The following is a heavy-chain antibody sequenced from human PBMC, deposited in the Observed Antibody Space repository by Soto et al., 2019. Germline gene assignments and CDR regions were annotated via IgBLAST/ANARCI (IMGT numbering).Heavy chain of an antibody. J-gene: IGHJ4*02. CDR1: GFTVSSNY. D-gene: IGHD3-22*01. CDR2: IYSGGST. CDR3: ARVYDSSGYYYYFDY. V-gene: IGHV3-53*01. Sequence: PGGSLRLSCAASGFTVSSNYMSWVRQAPGKGLEWVSVIYSGGSTYYAGSVKGRFTISRDNSKNTLYLQMNSLRAEDTAVYYCARVYDSSGYYYYFDYWGQGALVTVSS.